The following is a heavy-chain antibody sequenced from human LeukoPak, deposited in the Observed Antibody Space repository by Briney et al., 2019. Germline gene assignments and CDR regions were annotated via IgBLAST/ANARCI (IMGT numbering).Heavy chain of an antibody. Sequence: GASVKVSCKASGGTFSSYAISWVRQAPGQGLEWMGGIIPIFGTANYAQKFQGRVTITTDESTSTAYMELSSLRSEDTAVYYCARTQGYSGYAQGAFDIWGQGTMVTVSS. CDR1: GGTFSSYA. CDR3: ARTQGYSGYAQGAFDI. CDR2: IIPIFGTA. V-gene: IGHV1-69*05. D-gene: IGHD5-12*01. J-gene: IGHJ3*02.